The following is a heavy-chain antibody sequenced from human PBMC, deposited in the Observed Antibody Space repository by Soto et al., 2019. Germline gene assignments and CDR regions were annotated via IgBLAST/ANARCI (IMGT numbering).Heavy chain of an antibody. Sequence: QVQLVESGGGVVQPGRSLRLSCAASGFTFRTYAMHWLRQAPGKGLEWVTSISYDGGNKYYADSVKGRFTISRDNSKNPLYVQMTGLSPEATAVYYCARDPPPNYPFQYFFATWARGPLVTVSS. D-gene: IGHD3-10*01. CDR2: ISYDGGNK. CDR3: ARDPPPNYPFQYFFAT. CDR1: GFTFRTYA. V-gene: IGHV3-30-3*01. J-gene: IGHJ4*02.